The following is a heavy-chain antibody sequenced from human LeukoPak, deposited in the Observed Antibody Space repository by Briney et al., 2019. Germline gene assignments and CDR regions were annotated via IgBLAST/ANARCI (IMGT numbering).Heavy chain of an antibody. D-gene: IGHD2-2*01. Sequence: GGSLRFSCPASGFTFSSYSMNWVRQPPGKGLEWVSSINNSSSYKYHAHSVNGRFTISRDNAKNSLYLQMNSLRAEDTAVYCCAKDFGYCSSTSCYDYYGMDVWGQGTPVTVSS. CDR2: INNSSSYK. V-gene: IGHV3-21*01. CDR3: AKDFGYCSSTSCYDYYGMDV. J-gene: IGHJ6*02. CDR1: GFTFSSYS.